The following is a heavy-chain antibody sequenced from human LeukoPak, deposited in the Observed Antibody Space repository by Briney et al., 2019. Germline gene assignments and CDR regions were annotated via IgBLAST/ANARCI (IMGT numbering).Heavy chain of an antibody. CDR1: GFTFSSYA. CDR2: ISGSGGST. CDR3: AKTPNNQYSSGWYCFDY. D-gene: IGHD6-19*01. J-gene: IGHJ4*02. Sequence: PGGSLRLSCAASGFTFSSYAMNWVRQAPGKGLEWVSAISGSGGSTYYADSVKGRFTISRDNSKNTLYLQMNSLRAEDTAVYYCAKTPNNQYSSGWYCFDYWGQGTLVTVSS. V-gene: IGHV3-23*01.